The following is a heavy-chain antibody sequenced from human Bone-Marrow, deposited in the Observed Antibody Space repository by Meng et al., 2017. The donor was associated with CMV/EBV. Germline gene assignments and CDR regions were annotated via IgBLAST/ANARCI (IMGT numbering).Heavy chain of an antibody. D-gene: IGHD6-13*01. J-gene: IGHJ4*02. V-gene: IGHV3-30*02. CDR1: GFTFSSYA. CDR2: IRFDGSNK. Sequence: GESLKISCAASGFTFSSYAMHWVRQAPGKGLEWVAFIRFDGSNKYYADSVKGRFTISRDNSKNTLYVQMNSLRAEDTAVYYCAKDRRVGYSSSWYTIDYWGQGTLVTVSS. CDR3: AKDRRVGYSSSWYTIDY.